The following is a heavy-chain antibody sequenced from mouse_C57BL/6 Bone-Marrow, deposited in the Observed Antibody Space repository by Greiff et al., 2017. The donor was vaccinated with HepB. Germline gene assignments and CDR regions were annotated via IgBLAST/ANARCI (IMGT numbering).Heavy chain of an antibody. CDR3: ARDYYGSSLDY. CDR2: ISNGGGST. CDR1: GFTFSDYY. V-gene: IGHV5-12*01. Sequence: EVNLVESGGGLVQPGGSLKLSCAASGFTFSDYYMYWVRQTPEKRLEWVAYISNGGGSTYYPDTVKGRFTISRDNAKNTLYLQMSRLKSEDTAMYYCARDYYGSSLDYWGQGTTLTVSS. D-gene: IGHD1-1*01. J-gene: IGHJ2*01.